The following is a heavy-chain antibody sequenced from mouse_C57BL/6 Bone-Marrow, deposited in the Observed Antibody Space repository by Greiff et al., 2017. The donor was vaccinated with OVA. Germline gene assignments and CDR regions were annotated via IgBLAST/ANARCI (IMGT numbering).Heavy chain of an antibody. Sequence: VQPQQPGAELVKPGASVKLSCKASGYTFTSYWMHWVKQRPGQGLEWIGMIHPNSGSTNYNEKFKSKATLTVDKSSSTAYMQLSSLTSEDSAVYYCASNYGSSYWYFDVWGTGTTVTVSS. CDR1: GYTFTSYW. CDR3: ASNYGSSYWYFDV. V-gene: IGHV1-64*01. CDR2: IHPNSGST. D-gene: IGHD1-1*01. J-gene: IGHJ1*03.